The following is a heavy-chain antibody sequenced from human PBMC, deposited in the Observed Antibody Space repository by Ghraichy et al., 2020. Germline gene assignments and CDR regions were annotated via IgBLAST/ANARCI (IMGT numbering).Heavy chain of an antibody. CDR1: GFTLSNYG. D-gene: IGHD3-22*01. J-gene: IGHJ4*02. V-gene: IGHV3-30*18. CDR2: ISYDGSSQ. CDR3: AKEDYFASAAYVGDH. Sequence: GGSLRLSCAASGFTLSNYGMHWVRQAPGKGLEWVAVISYDGSSQNYADSVKGRFTISRDNSKNTLYLQMNSLRAEDTAVYYCAKEDYFASAAYVGDHWGQGVLVTVSS.